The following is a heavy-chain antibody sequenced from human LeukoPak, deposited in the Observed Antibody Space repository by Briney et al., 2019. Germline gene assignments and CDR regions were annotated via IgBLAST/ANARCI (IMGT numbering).Heavy chain of an antibody. J-gene: IGHJ5*02. CDR1: GGSISSSTYY. CDR2: IYHSGST. V-gene: IGHV4-39*07. CDR3: ARGGRCSSTSCYQGWFDP. Sequence: PSETLSLTCTVSGGSISSSTYYWGWIRQPPGKGLEWIGSIYHSGSTYYNPSLKSRVTISVDTSKNQFSLKLSSVTAADTAVYYCARGGRCSSTSCYQGWFDPWGQGTLVTVSS. D-gene: IGHD2-2*01.